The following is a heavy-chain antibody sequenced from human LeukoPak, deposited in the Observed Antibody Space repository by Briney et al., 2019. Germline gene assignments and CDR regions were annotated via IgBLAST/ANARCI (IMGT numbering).Heavy chain of an antibody. Sequence: NPSETLSLTCAVSGYSISSGYYWGWIRQPPGKGLEWIGSIYHSGSTYYNPSLKSRVTISVDTSKNQFSLKLSSVTAADTAVYYCARGHMVRGVIIPDDYWGQGTLVTVSS. CDR1: GYSISSGYY. V-gene: IGHV4-38-2*01. D-gene: IGHD3-10*01. CDR3: ARGHMVRGVIIPDDY. J-gene: IGHJ4*02. CDR2: IYHSGST.